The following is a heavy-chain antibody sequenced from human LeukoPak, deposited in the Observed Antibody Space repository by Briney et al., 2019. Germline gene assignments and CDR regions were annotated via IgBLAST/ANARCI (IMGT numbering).Heavy chain of an antibody. V-gene: IGHV4-39*01. D-gene: IGHD1/OR15-1a*01. J-gene: IGHJ4*02. Sequence: SETLSLTCTVSGGSISSSSSYWGWIRQPPGKGLEWIGSIYYSGSTYYNPSLKSRVTMSVDTSKNQFSLKLSSVTAANTAVYYCARQRTQDYFDYWGEGTLVTVSS. CDR1: GGSISSSSSY. CDR3: ARQRTQDYFDY. CDR2: IYYSGST.